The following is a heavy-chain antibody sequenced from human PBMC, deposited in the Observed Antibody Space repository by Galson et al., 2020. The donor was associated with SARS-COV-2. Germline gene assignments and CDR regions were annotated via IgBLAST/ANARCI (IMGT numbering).Heavy chain of an antibody. CDR3: ARGNEFRAYRAFKN. CDR2: IYHSGNT. J-gene: IGHJ4*02. Sequence: SQTLSLTCAVSGYSISSGYHWGWIRQPPGKGLECIGSIYHSGNTYYNPSLESRVTISVDTSKNQSSLKLRSVTAADTAVYYCARGNEFRAYRAFKNWGQGILVTVSS. D-gene: IGHD3-16*02. V-gene: IGHV4-38-2*01. CDR1: GYSISSGYH.